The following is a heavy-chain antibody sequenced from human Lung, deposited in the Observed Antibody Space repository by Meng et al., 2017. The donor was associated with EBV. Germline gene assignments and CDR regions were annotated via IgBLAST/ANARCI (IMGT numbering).Heavy chain of an antibody. V-gene: IGHV7-4-1*02. CDR1: GYTCTMYA. Sequence: QVQVCQYGSELKKPVASEKLSCKASGYTCTMYAMNWVRQPPGQGLEWMGWSSTNTGNPTYAQGFTGRFVFSVDTSVSTAYLQISSLKAEDTAVYYCGTLKYTSGFYGPTCWGQGALVTVSS. CDR3: GTLKYTSGFYGPTC. CDR2: SSTNTGNP. J-gene: IGHJ4*02. D-gene: IGHD6-19*01.